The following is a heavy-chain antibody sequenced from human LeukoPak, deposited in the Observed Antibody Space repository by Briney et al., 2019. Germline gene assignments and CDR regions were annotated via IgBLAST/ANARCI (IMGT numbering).Heavy chain of an antibody. V-gene: IGHV3-30*18. CDR3: AKGRGYSSSWTPY. D-gene: IGHD6-13*01. CDR1: GFTFSSYG. J-gene: IGHJ4*02. CDR2: ISYDGSNK. Sequence: GGSLRLSCAASGFTFSSYGMHWVRQAPGKGLEWVAVISYDGSNKYYADSVKGRFTISRDNSKNTLYLQMNSLRAEDTAVYYCAKGRGYSSSWTPYWGQGTLVTVSS.